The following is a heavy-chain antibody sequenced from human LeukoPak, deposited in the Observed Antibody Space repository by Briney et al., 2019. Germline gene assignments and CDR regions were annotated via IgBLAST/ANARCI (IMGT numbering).Heavy chain of an antibody. CDR2: IYSGGST. CDR1: GFTVSSNY. J-gene: IGHJ3*02. V-gene: IGHV3-66*01. Sequence: GGSLRLSCAASGFTVSSNYMSWVRLAPGKGLEWVSVIYSGGSTYYADSVKGRFTISRDNSKNTLYLQMNSLRAEDTAVYYCAGGGGHTYDAFDIWGQGTMVTVSS. CDR3: AGGGGHTYDAFDI. D-gene: IGHD2-2*02.